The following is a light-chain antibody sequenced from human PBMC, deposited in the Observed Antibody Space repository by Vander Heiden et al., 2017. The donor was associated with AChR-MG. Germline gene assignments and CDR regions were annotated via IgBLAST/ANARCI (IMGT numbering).Light chain of an antibody. Sequence: DIVFTQSPLSLTVTPGEPASISCGSRHTLMHSDDHSYLDWYRQRPGQAPQLLIYLGSTRASGVPDRYSATETGTHFTLKISRVEAEDVGVYYCMQARQTPFTFGRGTTVEI. CDR3: MQARQTPFT. CDR2: LGS. V-gene: IGKV2-28*01. CDR1: HTLMHSDDHSY. J-gene: IGKJ4*01.